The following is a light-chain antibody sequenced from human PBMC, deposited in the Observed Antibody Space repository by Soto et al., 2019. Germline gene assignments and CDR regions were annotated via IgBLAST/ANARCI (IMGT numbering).Light chain of an antibody. V-gene: IGKV3D-15*01. CDR2: GAS. J-gene: IGKJ4*01. Sequence: EIVMTQSPATLSVSPGERATLSCRASQTVRDNLAWYKQTSGRAPRLLIYGASIRATGIPARFSGSGSGTEFTLTISSLQSEDFAIYYCQQYNNWPLTFGGGTKVHIK. CDR1: QTVRDN. CDR3: QQYNNWPLT.